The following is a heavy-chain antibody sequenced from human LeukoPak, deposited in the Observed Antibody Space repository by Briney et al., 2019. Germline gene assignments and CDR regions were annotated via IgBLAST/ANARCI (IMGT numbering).Heavy chain of an antibody. CDR2: IWYDGSNK. D-gene: IGHD6-13*01. CDR1: GFTFSSYG. V-gene: IGHV3-33*01. Sequence: GRSLRLSCAASGFTFSSYGMHWVRQAPGKGLEWVAVIWYDGSNKYYADSVKGRFTISRDNSKNTLYLQMNSLRAEDTAVYYRAREVAAALSAFDIWGQGTMVTVSS. CDR3: AREVAAALSAFDI. J-gene: IGHJ3*02.